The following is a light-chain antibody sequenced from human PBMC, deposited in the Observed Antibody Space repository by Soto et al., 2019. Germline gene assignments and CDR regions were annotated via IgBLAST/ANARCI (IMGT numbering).Light chain of an antibody. V-gene: IGKV1-5*01. Sequence: DIQMTQSPSTLSASVGDRVTITCRASQRFSTWLAWYQQKPGKAPRLLIYDASSLEGGVPSRFSGRGSGTEFTITISGLQPDDCETYYCQQYNSSPYTFGQGTKLEIK. J-gene: IGKJ2*01. CDR3: QQYNSSPYT. CDR2: DAS. CDR1: QRFSTW.